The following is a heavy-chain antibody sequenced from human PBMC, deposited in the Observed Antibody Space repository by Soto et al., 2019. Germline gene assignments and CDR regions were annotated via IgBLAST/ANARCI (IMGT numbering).Heavy chain of an antibody. V-gene: IGHV1-18*01. CDR1: GYTFTSYG. CDR2: ISAYNGTT. Sequence: QVQLVQSGAEVKKPGASVKVSCKASGYTFTSYGITWVRQAPGQGLEWMGWISAYNGTTKYAQKLQGRVTMTTDTSPSTAYMELRSLRSEVTAVYYCAREPNYFDYWGQGTLVTVSS. J-gene: IGHJ4*02. CDR3: AREPNYFDY.